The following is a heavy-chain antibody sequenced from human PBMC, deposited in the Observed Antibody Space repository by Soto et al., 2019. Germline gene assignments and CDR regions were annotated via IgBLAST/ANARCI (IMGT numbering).Heavy chain of an antibody. CDR3: ARTLARGVVDH. V-gene: IGHV3-11*01. CDR2: ISNGGGSM. D-gene: IGHD3-10*01. Sequence: GGSLRLSCEASGFTFSDYYMSWIRQAPGKGLDWVSYISNGGGSMHYADSVKGRFSMSRDNAKHSLYLQMNSLRAEDTAVYYCARTLARGVVDHWGQGTLVTVSS. J-gene: IGHJ4*02. CDR1: GFTFSDYY.